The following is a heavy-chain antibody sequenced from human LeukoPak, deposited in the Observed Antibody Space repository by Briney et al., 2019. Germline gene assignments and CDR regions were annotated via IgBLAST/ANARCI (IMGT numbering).Heavy chain of an antibody. CDR3: ARVGYDFWSGYLHFDY. CDR2: IYYSGST. D-gene: IGHD3-3*01. J-gene: IGHJ4*02. CDR1: GGSISSSSYY. V-gene: IGHV4-39*07. Sequence: PSETLSLTCTVSGGSISSSSYYWGWIRQPPGKGLEWIGSIYYSGSTYYNPSLKSRVTISVDTSKNQFSLKLSSVTAADTAVYYCARVGYDFWSGYLHFDYWGREPWSPSPQ.